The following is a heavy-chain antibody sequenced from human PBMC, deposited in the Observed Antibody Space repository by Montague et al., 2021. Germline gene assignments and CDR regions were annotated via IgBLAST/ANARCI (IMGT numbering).Heavy chain of an antibody. CDR3: ARTSASSDY. Sequence: YNDYAVSVKSRITINPDQSKNQISLQLNSVTPEDTAVYYCARTSASSDYWGQGTLVTVSS. V-gene: IGHV6-1*01. J-gene: IGHJ4*02. CDR2: YN. D-gene: IGHD1-26*01.